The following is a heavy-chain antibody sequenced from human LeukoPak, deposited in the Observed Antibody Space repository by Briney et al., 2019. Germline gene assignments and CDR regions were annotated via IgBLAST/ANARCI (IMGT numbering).Heavy chain of an antibody. D-gene: IGHD6-6*01. Sequence: GGSLRLSCSVSGFTFSNYWMNWVRQAPGKGLEWVANIKADGSEKYYVDSVKGRFTISRDNAKNSLHLQMNSLSVEDTAVYYCARLLVTSSSSGSYYYYGMDVWGQGTTVTVPS. CDR3: ARLLVTSSSSGSYYYYGMDV. CDR2: IKADGSEK. J-gene: IGHJ6*02. CDR1: GFTFSNYW. V-gene: IGHV3-7*01.